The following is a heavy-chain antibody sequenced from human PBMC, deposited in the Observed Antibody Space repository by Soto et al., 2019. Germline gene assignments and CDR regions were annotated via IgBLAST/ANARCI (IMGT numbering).Heavy chain of an antibody. J-gene: IGHJ5*02. CDR1: GGSISSYY. CDR2: IYYSGST. D-gene: IGHD3-16*01. CDR3: ARVGFGAGPLGNWFDP. Sequence: PSETLSLTCTVSGGSISSYYWSWIRQPPGKGLEWIGYIYYSGSTNYNPSLKSRVTISVDTSKNQFSLKLSSVTAADTAVYYCARVGFGAGPLGNWFDPWGQGTLVTVSS. V-gene: IGHV4-59*01.